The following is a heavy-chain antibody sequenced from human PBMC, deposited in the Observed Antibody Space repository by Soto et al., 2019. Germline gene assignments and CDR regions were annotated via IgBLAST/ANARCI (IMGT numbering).Heavy chain of an antibody. CDR2: MNSDGRST. V-gene: IGHV3-74*01. Sequence: GSLRLSCAASGFTFSTSWMHWVRQVPGKGLMWVSRMNSDGRSTSYADSVKGRFTISRDNAKNTLYLQMNSLRAEDTAVYYCARDGPGDWVESSGFDYWGQGTPVTVSS. D-gene: IGHD3-22*01. CDR3: ARDGPGDWVESSGFDY. J-gene: IGHJ4*02. CDR1: GFTFSTSW.